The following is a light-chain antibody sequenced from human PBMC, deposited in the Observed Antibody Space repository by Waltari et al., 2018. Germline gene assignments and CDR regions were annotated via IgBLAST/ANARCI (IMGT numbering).Light chain of an antibody. Sequence: QSVLTQPPPASGPPGPRAPISLSGSRSTIGSNTVNWYQQLPGTAPKLLIYSNNQRPSGVPDRFSGSKSGTSASLAISGLQSEDEADYYCAAWDDSLNVVFGGGTKLTVL. V-gene: IGLV1-44*01. CDR2: SNN. J-gene: IGLJ2*01. CDR1: RSTIGSNT. CDR3: AAWDDSLNVV.